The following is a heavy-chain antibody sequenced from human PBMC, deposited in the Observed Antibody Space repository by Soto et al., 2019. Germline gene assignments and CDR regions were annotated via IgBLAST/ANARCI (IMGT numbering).Heavy chain of an antibody. CDR1: GGSFSGYY. J-gene: IGHJ4*02. Sequence: LSLTCAVYGGSFSGYYWSWIRQPPGRGLEWIGEINHSGSTNYNPSLKSRVTISVDTSKNQFSLKLSSVTAADTAVYYCARGSRYYDFWSGYYLDYWGQGTLVTVS. D-gene: IGHD3-3*01. CDR2: INHSGST. V-gene: IGHV4-34*01. CDR3: ARGSRYYDFWSGYYLDY.